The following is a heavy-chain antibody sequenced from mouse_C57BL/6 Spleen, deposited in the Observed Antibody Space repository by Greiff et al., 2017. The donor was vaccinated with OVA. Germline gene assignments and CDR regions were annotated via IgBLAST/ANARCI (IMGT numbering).Heavy chain of an antibody. Sequence: VQLQQSGAELVKPGASVKLSCKASGYTFTSYWMHWVKQRPGQGLEWIGMIHPNSGSTNYNEKFKSKATLTVDKSSSTAYMQLSSLTSEDSAVYYCAREEVTTGDYFDYWGQGTTLTVSS. CDR2: IHPNSGST. D-gene: IGHD2-3*01. J-gene: IGHJ2*01. CDR3: AREEVTTGDYFDY. CDR1: GYTFTSYW. V-gene: IGHV1-64*01.